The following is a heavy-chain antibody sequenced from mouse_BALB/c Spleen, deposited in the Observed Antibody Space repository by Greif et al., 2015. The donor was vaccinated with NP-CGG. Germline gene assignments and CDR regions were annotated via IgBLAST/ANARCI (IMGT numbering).Heavy chain of an antibody. CDR3: ARDYGSSYWYFDV. J-gene: IGHJ1*01. V-gene: IGHV5-15*02. D-gene: IGHD1-1*01. Sequence: EVHLVESGGGLVQPGGSRKLSCAASGFTFSDHGMAWVRQAPGKGPEWVAFISNLAYSIYYADTVTGRFTISRENAKNTLYLEMSSLRSEDTAMYYCARDYGSSYWYFDVWGAGTTVTVSS. CDR1: GFTFSDHG. CDR2: ISNLAYSI.